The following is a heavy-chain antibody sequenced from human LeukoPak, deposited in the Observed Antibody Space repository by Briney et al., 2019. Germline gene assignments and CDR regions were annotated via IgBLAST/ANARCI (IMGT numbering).Heavy chain of an antibody. V-gene: IGHV1-18*01. J-gene: IGHJ3*02. CDR3: ARDVRWKLRGDDAFDI. D-gene: IGHD1-26*01. CDR1: GYTFTSYG. CDR2: ISAYNGNT. Sequence: ASVKVSCKASGYTFTSYGISWVRQAPGQGPEWMGWISAYNGNTNYAQKLQGKVTMTTDTSTSTAYMELRSLRSDDTAVYYCARDVRWKLRGDDAFDIWGQGTMVTVSS.